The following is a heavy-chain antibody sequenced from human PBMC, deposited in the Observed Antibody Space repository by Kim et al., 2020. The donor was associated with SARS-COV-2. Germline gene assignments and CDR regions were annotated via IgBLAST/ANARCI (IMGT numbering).Heavy chain of an antibody. D-gene: IGHD3-16*01. CDR2: IYYSGST. CDR3: ARDLRYVGIDY. V-gene: IGHV4-39*07. J-gene: IGHJ4*02. Sequence: SETLSLTCTVSGGSISSSSYYWGWIRQPPGKGLEWIGSIYYSGSTYYNPSLKSRVTISVDTSKNQFSLKLSSVTAADTAVYYCARDLRYVGIDYWGQGTLVTVSS. CDR1: GGSISSSSYY.